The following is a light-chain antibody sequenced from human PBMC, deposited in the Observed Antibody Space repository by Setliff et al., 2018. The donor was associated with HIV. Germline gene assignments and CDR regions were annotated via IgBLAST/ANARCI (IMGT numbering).Light chain of an antibody. CDR2: ESS. CDR3: SSYAGNSAFV. Sequence: QSVLTQPASVSGSPGQSITISCTGTSSDIGRYNLVSWYQQHPGKAPKLIIYESSQRPSGTSGRFSGSKSGNTASLTISGLQAEDEGDYYCSSYAGNSAFVFGAGTKVTVL. V-gene: IGLV2-23*03. CDR1: SSDIGRYNL. J-gene: IGLJ1*01.